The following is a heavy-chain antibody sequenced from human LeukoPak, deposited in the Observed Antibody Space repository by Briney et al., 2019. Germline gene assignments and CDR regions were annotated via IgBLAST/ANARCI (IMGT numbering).Heavy chain of an antibody. CDR1: GFTFSSYW. D-gene: IGHD1/OR15-1a*01. Sequence: GGSLRLSCAASGFTFSSYWMSWVRQAPGKGLEWVANIKQDGSEKYYVDSVKGRFTISRDNAKNSPYLQMNSLRAEDTAVYYCASSLDYGTTLDYWGQGTLVTVSS. J-gene: IGHJ4*02. V-gene: IGHV3-7*01. CDR3: ASSLDYGTTLDY. CDR2: IKQDGSEK.